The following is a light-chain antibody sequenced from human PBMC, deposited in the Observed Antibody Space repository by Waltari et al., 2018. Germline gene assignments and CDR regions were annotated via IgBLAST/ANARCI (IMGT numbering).Light chain of an antibody. Sequence: QSALTQPPSASGSPGQSVTISCTRTNTDVAAYDSVSWYQYHPGNAPNLLIYVVTKRPSGVPDRFSGSKSGNTASLTVSGLQAEDEADYYCSSYARSSHVVFGGGTKLTVL. CDR1: NTDVAAYDS. J-gene: IGLJ3*02. CDR2: VVT. V-gene: IGLV2-8*01. CDR3: SSYARSSHVV.